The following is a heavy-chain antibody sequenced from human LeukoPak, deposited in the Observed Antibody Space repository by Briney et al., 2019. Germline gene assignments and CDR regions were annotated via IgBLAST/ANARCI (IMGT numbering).Heavy chain of an antibody. Sequence: GGSLRLSCAASGFTFSTYSMNWVRQAPGKGLEWVSYISTSSSTIYYADSVKGRFTIPSDNANNSLYLQMNSLRAEDTAVYYCARSLRNAFDIWGQGTMVTVSS. CDR2: ISTSSSTI. CDR1: GFTFSTYS. J-gene: IGHJ3*02. CDR3: ARSLRNAFDI. V-gene: IGHV3-48*01. D-gene: IGHD3-3*01.